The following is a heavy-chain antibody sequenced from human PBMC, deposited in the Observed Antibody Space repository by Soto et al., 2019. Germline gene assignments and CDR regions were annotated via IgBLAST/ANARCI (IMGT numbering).Heavy chain of an antibody. D-gene: IGHD2-15*01. CDR1: GGTFSSYT. CDR2: IIPILGIA. J-gene: IGHJ4*02. V-gene: IGHV1-69*02. Sequence: QVQLVQSGAEVKKPGSSVKVSCKASGGTFSSYTISWVRQAPGQGLEWMGRIIPILGIANYAQKFQGRVTITEDKSTCAAYMEMSSLRSEDTYVYYCVVVVVVADALNPTDCYFDYWGQGTLVTVSS. CDR3: VVVVVVADALNPTDCYFDY.